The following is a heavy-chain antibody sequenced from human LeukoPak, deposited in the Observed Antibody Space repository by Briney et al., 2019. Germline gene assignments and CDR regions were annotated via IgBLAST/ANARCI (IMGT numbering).Heavy chain of an antibody. J-gene: IGHJ4*02. CDR2: IGGSGGRT. V-gene: IGHV3-23*01. Sequence: GGSLRLSCAVSEITLSNYGMSWVRQAPGKGLEGAAGIGGSGGRTNYADSVKGRFTISRDNPKNTLYLQMNSLRAEDTAVYFCAKRGVVIRVILVGFHKEAYYFDSWGQGALVIVSS. CDR3: AKRGVVIRVILVGFHKEAYYFDS. D-gene: IGHD3-22*01. CDR1: EITLSNYG.